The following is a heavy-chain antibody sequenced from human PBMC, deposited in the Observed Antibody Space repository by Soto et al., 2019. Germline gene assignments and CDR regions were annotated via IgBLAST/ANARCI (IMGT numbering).Heavy chain of an antibody. CDR3: ARVYVPSTAAAGTSRRPPGYFDY. Sequence: QVQLVQSGAEVKKPGSSVKGSCKDSGGTFSSYAISWVRQAPGQVLEWMGGIIPIFGTANYAQKFQGRVTITADESTGTASMELSSLRSEDTAVYYCARVYVPSTAAAGTSRRPPGYFDYWGQGTLVTVSS. D-gene: IGHD6-13*01. CDR2: IIPIFGTA. J-gene: IGHJ4*02. V-gene: IGHV1-69*01. CDR1: GGTFSSYA.